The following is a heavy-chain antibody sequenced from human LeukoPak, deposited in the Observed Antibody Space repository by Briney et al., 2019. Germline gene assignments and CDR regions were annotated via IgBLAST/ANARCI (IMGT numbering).Heavy chain of an antibody. V-gene: IGHV3-23*01. J-gene: IGHJ4*02. CDR3: AKAFSFGSGYFYSTFDY. CDR2: ISDSADST. D-gene: IGHD3-10*01. CDR1: GFTFNSYA. Sequence: GGSLRLSCVASGFTFNSYAMSWVRQAPGKGLEWVSTISDSADSTHYADSVKGRFTISRDNSKNTLYLQMISLRAEDTAIYYCAKAFSFGSGYFYSTFDYWGQGTLVTVSS.